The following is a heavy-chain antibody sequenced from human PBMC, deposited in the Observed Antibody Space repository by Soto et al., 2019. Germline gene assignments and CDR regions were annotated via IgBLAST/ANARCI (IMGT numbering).Heavy chain of an antibody. V-gene: IGHV1-2*04. D-gene: IGHD6-6*01. CDR3: ARDRGSSSSSRCGMDV. CDR1: GYTFTGYY. J-gene: IGHJ6*02. Sequence: ASVKVSCKASGYTFTGYYMHWVRQAPGQGLEWMGWTNPNSGGTNYAQKFQGWVTMTRDTSISTAYMELSRLRSDDTAVYYCARDRGSSSSSRCGMDVWGQGTTVTVSS. CDR2: TNPNSGGT.